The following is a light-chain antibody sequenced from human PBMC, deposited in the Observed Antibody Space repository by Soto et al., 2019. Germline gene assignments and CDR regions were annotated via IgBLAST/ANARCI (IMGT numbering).Light chain of an antibody. V-gene: IGLV2-14*03. CDR3: SSYTASRTLE. CDR2: DVT. J-gene: IGLJ2*01. Sequence: QSALTQPASVSGSPGQSITISCTGTSSDVGGYNYVSWHQHHPGKAPKLMIYDVTYRPSGVSNRFSGSKAGNTASLTSSGRQAEDEADYYCSSYTASRTLEIGGGTKLTVL. CDR1: SSDVGGYNY.